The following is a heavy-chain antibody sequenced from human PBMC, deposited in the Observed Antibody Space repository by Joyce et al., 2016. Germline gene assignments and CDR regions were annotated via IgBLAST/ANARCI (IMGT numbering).Heavy chain of an antibody. CDR2: IYTSGTT. Sequence: QVQLQESGPGLVKPSQTLSLTCTVSGDSLSSSPYYWRWIRQPAGKGLEWIGRIYTSGTTNYSPSLESRVTISLDTSKNQFSLKLTSVTAADTAVYYCARGVFYDFWSGHFDYWGQGTRVTVSS. D-gene: IGHD3-3*01. CDR1: GDSLSSSPYY. CDR3: ARGVFYDFWSGHFDY. J-gene: IGHJ4*02. V-gene: IGHV4-61*02.